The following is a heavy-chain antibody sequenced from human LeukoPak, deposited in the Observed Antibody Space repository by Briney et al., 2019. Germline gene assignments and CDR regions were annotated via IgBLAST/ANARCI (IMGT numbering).Heavy chain of an antibody. CDR1: GDSISSGNYY. V-gene: IGHV4-61*02. Sequence: PSETLSLTCTVSGDSISSGNYYWSWIRQPAGKGLEWIGRIWTDGVTSYKPSLKSRVTISVDTSKNQFSLKLSSVTAADTAVYYCARGIVDFSVYYYYYMDVWGKGTTVTVSS. CDR3: ARGIVDFSVYYYYYMDV. J-gene: IGHJ6*03. D-gene: IGHD2-15*01. CDR2: IWTDGVT.